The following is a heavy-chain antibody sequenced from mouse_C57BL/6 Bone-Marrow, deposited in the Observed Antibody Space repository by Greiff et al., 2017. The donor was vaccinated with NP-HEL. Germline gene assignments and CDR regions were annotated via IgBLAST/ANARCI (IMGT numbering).Heavy chain of an antibody. D-gene: IGHD2-1*01. CDR2: INPDSSTI. CDR1: GVDFSRYW. Sequence: VQLQQSGGGLVQPGGSLKLSCAASGVDFSRYWMSWVRRAPGKGLEWIGEINPDSSTINYAPSLKDKFIISRDNAKNTLYLQMSKVRSEDTALYYCARPGNGNPWFAYWGQGTLVTVSA. J-gene: IGHJ3*01. V-gene: IGHV4-1*01. CDR3: ARPGNGNPWFAY.